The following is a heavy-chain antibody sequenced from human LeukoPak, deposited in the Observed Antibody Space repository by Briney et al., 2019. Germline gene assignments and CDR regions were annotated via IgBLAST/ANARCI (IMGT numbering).Heavy chain of an antibody. D-gene: IGHD6-13*01. J-gene: IGHJ4*01. CDR3: ARDGTAAGLYFDL. Sequence: GGSLRLPCAVSGFTFSSYWMNWVRQAPGKGLEWVASIRQDGGEKSYVDSVKGRFTISRDNTKNSLYLQMSSLRAEDTAVYYCARDGTAAGLYFDLWGQGTLVTVSS. CDR2: IRQDGGEK. CDR1: GFTFSSYW. V-gene: IGHV3-7*01.